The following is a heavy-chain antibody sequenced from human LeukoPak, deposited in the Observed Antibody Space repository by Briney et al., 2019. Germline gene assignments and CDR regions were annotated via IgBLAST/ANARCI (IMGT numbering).Heavy chain of an antibody. Sequence: GESLKISCKGSGYSFTSYWIGWVRQMPGKGLEWMGIIYPGDSDTRYSPSFQGQVTISADESISTAYLQWSSLKASDTAMYYCARLYGSGSYYMVYYFDYWGQGTLVTVSS. J-gene: IGHJ4*02. CDR3: ARLYGSGSYYMVYYFDY. D-gene: IGHD3-10*01. CDR2: IYPGDSDT. V-gene: IGHV5-51*01. CDR1: GYSFTSYW.